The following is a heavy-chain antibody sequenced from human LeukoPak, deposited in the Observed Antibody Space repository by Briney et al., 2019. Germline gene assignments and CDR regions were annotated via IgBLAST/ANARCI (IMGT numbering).Heavy chain of an antibody. CDR2: ISGSSGII. V-gene: IGHV3-23*01. CDR1: GFTFNTYT. Sequence: GGSLRLSCAASGFTFNTYTMNWVRQAPGKGLEWVSYISGSSGIIDYADSVKGRFTISRDNSKNTLYLQMNSLRAEDTAVYYCAKEGFWYFDYWGQGTLVTVSS. CDR3: AKEGFWYFDY. J-gene: IGHJ4*02. D-gene: IGHD6-13*01.